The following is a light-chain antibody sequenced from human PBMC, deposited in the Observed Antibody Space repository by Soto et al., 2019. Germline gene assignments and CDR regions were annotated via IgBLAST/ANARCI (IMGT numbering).Light chain of an antibody. Sequence: DIQMTQSPSSVSASVGARVTITCRASQGISSWLAWYQQKPGKAPKLLIYAASSLQSGVPSTFSGSEPGTDFTPTNSALQPEDLAPYYGQHDNSFPLTFGGGTKVEIK. CDR1: QGISSW. CDR3: QHDNSFPLT. J-gene: IGKJ4*01. V-gene: IGKV1-12*01. CDR2: AAS.